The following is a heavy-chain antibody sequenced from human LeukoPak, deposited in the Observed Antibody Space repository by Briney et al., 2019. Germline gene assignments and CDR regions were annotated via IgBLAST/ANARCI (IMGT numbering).Heavy chain of an antibody. CDR1: GFAFSRYA. V-gene: IGHV3-23*01. Sequence: GGSLRLSGAASGFAFSRYAMSWARQASGKGLEWVSDISGCGDSTYYVDSVKGRFTISRDNAKNTLYLQMNSLRAEDTAVYYCALYCSGGSCSSIGGAFDIWGQGTMVTVSS. CDR2: ISGCGDST. J-gene: IGHJ3*02. CDR3: ALYCSGGSCSSIGGAFDI. D-gene: IGHD2-15*01.